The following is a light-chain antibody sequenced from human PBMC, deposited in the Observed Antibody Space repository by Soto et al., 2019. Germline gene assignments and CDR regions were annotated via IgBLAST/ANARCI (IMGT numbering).Light chain of an antibody. Sequence: QTVVTQEPSLTVSPGGTVTLTCGSSTGSVTSGHYPFWFQQKPGQAPMTLIFDTSNRHSWTPARFSGSLLGGKAALTLSGAQPGDEADYYCSLSYSDSWVFGGGTKLTVL. CDR1: TGSVTSGHY. CDR3: SLSYSDSWV. V-gene: IGLV7-46*01. J-gene: IGLJ3*02. CDR2: DTS.